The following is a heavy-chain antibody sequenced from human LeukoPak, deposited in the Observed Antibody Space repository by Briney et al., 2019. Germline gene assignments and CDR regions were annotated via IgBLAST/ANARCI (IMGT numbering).Heavy chain of an antibody. J-gene: IGHJ4*02. CDR1: GGSISSYY. D-gene: IGHD3-22*01. CDR3: ARVGDNYDRSGYYFDY. CDR2: IYYSGST. Sequence: PSETLSLTCIVSGGSISSYYWTWMRQPPGEGLEWIGYIYYSGSTNYNPSLKSRVTISVDTSKNQFSLNLSPVTAADTAVYYCARVGDNYDRSGYYFDYWGQGTLVTVSS. V-gene: IGHV4-59*01.